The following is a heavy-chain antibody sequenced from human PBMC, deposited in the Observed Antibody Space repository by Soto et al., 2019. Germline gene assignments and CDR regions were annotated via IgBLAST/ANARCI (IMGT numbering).Heavy chain of an antibody. CDR3: ARVGSSGWSPDY. J-gene: IGHJ4*02. V-gene: IGHV4-59*11. CDR1: GGSIVGHY. CDR2: IFYSGSA. Sequence: SETLSLTCSVSGGSIVGHYWTWIRQSPGKGLEWIGYIFYSGSANYNPSLKSRVTISVDTSKNQFSLKLSSVNAADTAVYYCARVGSSGWSPDYWGRGTLVTVSS. D-gene: IGHD6-19*01.